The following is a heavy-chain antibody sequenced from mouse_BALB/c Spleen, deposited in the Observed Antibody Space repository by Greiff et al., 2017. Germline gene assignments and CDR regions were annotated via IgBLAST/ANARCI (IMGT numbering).Heavy chain of an antibody. Sequence: EVQLQESGPGLVKPSQSLSLTGSVTGYSIPSGYYWNWIRQFPGNKLEWMGYISYDGSNNYNPSLKNRISITRDTSKNQFFLKLNSVTTEDTATYYCADDDWYFDVWGAGTTVTVAS. CDR3: ADDDWYFDV. J-gene: IGHJ1*01. V-gene: IGHV3-6*02. CDR1: GYSIPSGYY. CDR2: ISYDGSN.